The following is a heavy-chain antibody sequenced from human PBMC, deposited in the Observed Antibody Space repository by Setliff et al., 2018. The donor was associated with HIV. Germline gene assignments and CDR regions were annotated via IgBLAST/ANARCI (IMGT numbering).Heavy chain of an antibody. D-gene: IGHD1-1*01. CDR1: GGIISSDSFF. Sequence: SETLSLTCTVSGGIISSDSFFWSWIRQPAGKGLEWIGHISATGSTNYNPSLKSRVTMSLDTSKNQFSPNLNSVTAADAAVYFCARAREGWKPFAFDYWGQGTLVTVSS. V-gene: IGHV4-61*09. CDR3: ARAREGWKPFAFDY. CDR2: ISATGST. J-gene: IGHJ4*02.